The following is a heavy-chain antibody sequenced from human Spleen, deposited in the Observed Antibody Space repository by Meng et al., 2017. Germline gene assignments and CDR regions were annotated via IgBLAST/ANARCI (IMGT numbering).Heavy chain of an antibody. D-gene: IGHD3-22*01. J-gene: IGHJ4*02. CDR3: ANPPFGYYADSSGDDY. CDR1: GFTFSSYA. V-gene: IGHV3-23*01. Sequence: GESLKISCAASGFTFSSYALSWVRQAPGKGLEWVSAISGSGYSTYYADSVKGRFTISRDNAKNTLYLQMNSLRAEDTAVYYCANPPFGYYADSSGDDYWGQGTLVTVSS. CDR2: ISGSGYST.